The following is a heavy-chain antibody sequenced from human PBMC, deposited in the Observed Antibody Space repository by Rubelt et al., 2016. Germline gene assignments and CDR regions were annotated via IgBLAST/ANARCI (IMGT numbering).Heavy chain of an antibody. Sequence: QLQLQESGPGLVKPSETLSLTCTVSGGSISSSSYYWGWIRQPPGKGLEWIGSIYYSGRTYYNPSLQRRVPISVDTSKNQFSLKRSSVTAADTAVYYCARLSSGWYYFDYWGQGTLVTVSS. V-gene: IGHV4-39*01. CDR1: GGSISSSSYY. CDR2: IYYSGRT. CDR3: ARLSSGWYYFDY. D-gene: IGHD6-19*01. J-gene: IGHJ4*02.